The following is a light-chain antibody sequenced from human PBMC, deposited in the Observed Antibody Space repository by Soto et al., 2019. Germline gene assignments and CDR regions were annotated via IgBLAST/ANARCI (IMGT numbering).Light chain of an antibody. CDR1: SSDVGGYNY. J-gene: IGLJ1*01. Sequence: QSALTQPPSASGSPGQSVTISCTGTSSDVGGYNYVSWYQQHPGKAPKVLIYEVTKRPSGVPDRFSGSKFGDTASLTVSGLQSDDEATYYCASYAGNNNYVFGTGTKLTVL. V-gene: IGLV2-8*01. CDR2: EVT. CDR3: ASYAGNNNYV.